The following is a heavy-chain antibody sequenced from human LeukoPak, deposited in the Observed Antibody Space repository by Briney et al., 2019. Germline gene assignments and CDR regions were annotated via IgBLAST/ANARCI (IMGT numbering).Heavy chain of an antibody. CDR3: ARDGIYDILTGYSQYYMDV. J-gene: IGHJ6*03. CDR1: GFTFSDYY. CDR2: ISSSGSLI. V-gene: IGHV3-11*04. Sequence: GGSLRLSCAASGFTFSDYYMSWIRQAPGKGLEWVSYISSSGSLIYYADSVKGRFTISRDNAKNSLYLQMNSLRAEDTAVYYCARDGIYDILTGYSQYYMDVWGKGTTVTVSS. D-gene: IGHD3-9*01.